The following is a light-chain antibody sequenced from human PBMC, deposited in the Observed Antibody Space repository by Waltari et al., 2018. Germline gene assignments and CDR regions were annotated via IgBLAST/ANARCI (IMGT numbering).Light chain of an antibody. J-gene: IGLJ2*01. CDR3: QVWDSSTVV. V-gene: IGLV3-9*01. Sequence: SYELTQPLSVSVALGPTARITCGGNNLGSKNVHWYQQKPGQAPVLVIYRDSNRPSGIPERFSGSNSGNTATLTISRAQAGDEADYYCQVWDSSTVVFGGGTKLTVL. CDR1: NLGSKN. CDR2: RDS.